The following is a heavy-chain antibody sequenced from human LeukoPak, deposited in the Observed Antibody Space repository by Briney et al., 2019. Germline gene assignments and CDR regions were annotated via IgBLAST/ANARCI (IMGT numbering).Heavy chain of an antibody. J-gene: IGHJ4*02. CDR3: AVDSSGYSDFDY. V-gene: IGHV4-38-2*02. CDR1: GDSIIGYY. Sequence: SETLSLTCSVSGDSIIGYYWGWIRQPPGKGLEWIGNIYYTGNTYYNSSLKSRVTISVDTSKNQFSLKLSSVTAADTAVYYCAVDSSGYSDFDYWGQGTLVTVSS. CDR2: IYYTGNT. D-gene: IGHD3-22*01.